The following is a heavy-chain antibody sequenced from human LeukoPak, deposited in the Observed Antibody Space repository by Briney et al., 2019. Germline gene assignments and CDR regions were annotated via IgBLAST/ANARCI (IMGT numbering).Heavy chain of an antibody. Sequence: VASVKVSCKASGYTFTDYYMHWVRQAPGQGLEWMGWINPNSGGTNYAQKFQGRVTMTRDTSINTAYMELSRLRSDDTAVFYCAREEVIAAAGPTLDYWGQGALVTVSS. CDR2: INPNSGGT. CDR3: AREEVIAAAGPTLDY. V-gene: IGHV1-2*02. J-gene: IGHJ4*02. CDR1: GYTFTDYY. D-gene: IGHD6-13*01.